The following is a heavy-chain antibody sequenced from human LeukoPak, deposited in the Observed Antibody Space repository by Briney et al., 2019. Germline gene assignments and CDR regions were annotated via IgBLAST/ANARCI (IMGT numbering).Heavy chain of an antibody. D-gene: IGHD2-2*01. CDR3: ASGSSQPSNSCRNYYYCYGMDV. V-gene: IGHV1-18*01. J-gene: IGHJ6*02. Sequence: GASVKVSCKASGYTFSSYGIDWVRQAPGQGLEWMGWISAYNGNTNYAQHLQGRVTMTTDTSTSTAYMELRRLRSDDTAVYYCASGSSQPSNSCRNYYYCYGMDVWGQGTTVTVSS. CDR1: GYTFSSYG. CDR2: ISAYNGNT.